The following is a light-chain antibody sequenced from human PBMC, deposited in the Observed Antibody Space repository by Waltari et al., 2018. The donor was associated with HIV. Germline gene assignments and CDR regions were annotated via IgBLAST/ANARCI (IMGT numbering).Light chain of an antibody. Sequence: DIQMTQSPSSLSASVGDRVTITCRASQSISTYLNWYQTKPGKAPKVLIYDASSWQSGVPSRFSGSGSGTDFTLIISSLQPEEFATYYCQQSPVTPRTFGQGTKVEIK. V-gene: IGKV1-39*01. J-gene: IGKJ1*01. CDR3: QQSPVTPRT. CDR2: DAS. CDR1: QSISTY.